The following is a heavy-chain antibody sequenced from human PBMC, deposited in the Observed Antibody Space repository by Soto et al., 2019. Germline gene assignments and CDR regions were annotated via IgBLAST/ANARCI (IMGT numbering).Heavy chain of an antibody. CDR2: IYYSGST. CDR3: ARRYGGAFDI. J-gene: IGHJ3*02. CDR1: GGSISSYY. D-gene: IGHD3-10*01. Sequence: QVQLQESGPGLVKPSETLSLTCTVSGGSISSYYWSWIRQPPGKGLEWIGYIYYSGSTNYNPSLKSRVTISVGTSKHQLSLKLSSVTAADTAVYYCARRYGGAFDIWGQGTMVTVSS. V-gene: IGHV4-59*08.